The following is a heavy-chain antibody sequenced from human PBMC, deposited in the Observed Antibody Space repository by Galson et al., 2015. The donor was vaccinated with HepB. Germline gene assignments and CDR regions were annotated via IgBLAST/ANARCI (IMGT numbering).Heavy chain of an antibody. V-gene: IGHV4-61*01. Sequence: LSLTCIVSGGSVSSGSYYWSWIRQPPGKGLEWMGCVYYSGSTNYNPSLESRVTVSLATSNNQISLRLSSVTAADTAVYFCARGEMVGYGNSIYYYYAMDVWGPGTTVTVSS. D-gene: IGHD4-23*01. CDR3: ARGEMVGYGNSIYYYYAMDV. CDR2: VYYSGST. CDR1: GGSVSSGSYY. J-gene: IGHJ6*02.